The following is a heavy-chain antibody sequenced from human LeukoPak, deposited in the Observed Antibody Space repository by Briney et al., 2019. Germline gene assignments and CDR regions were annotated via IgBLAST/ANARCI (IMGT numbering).Heavy chain of an antibody. CDR1: GVSINTCCYY. CDR3: ARGRSYGFDFDS. Sequence: SETLSLTCDVSGVSINTCCYYWTWIGQPPGKGLEWIGYKYYSGSTRYNSSLRSRLTISLDSSKNQFSLRLTSVTAADTAVYYCARGRSYGFDFDSWGPGTLVIVSS. J-gene: IGHJ4*02. V-gene: IGHV4-61*01. CDR2: KYYSGST. D-gene: IGHD5-18*01.